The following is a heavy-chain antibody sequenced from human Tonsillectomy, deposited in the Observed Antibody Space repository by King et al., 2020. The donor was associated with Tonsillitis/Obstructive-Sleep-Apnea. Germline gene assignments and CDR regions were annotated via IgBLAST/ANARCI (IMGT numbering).Heavy chain of an antibody. Sequence: VQLVESGGGVVQPGRSLRLSCAASGFTFSSYGMHWVRQAPGKGLEWVAVISYDGSNKYYADSVKGRFTISRDNSKNTLYLQMNSLRAEDTAVYYCAKKAWYYGIDVWGQGTTVTVSS. V-gene: IGHV3-30*18. CDR2: ISYDGSNK. CDR1: GFTFSSYG. CDR3: AKKAWYYGIDV. J-gene: IGHJ6*02.